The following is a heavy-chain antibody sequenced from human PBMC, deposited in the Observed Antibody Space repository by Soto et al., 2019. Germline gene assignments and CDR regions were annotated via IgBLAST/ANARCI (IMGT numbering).Heavy chain of an antibody. CDR1: GFTFSSYA. Sequence: GGSLRLSCAASGFTFSSYAMSWVRQAPGKGLEWVSAISGSGGSTYYADSVKGRFTISRDNSKNTLYLQMNSLRAEDTAVYYFAKVSLAKPYYYYMDVWGKGTTVTVSS. CDR2: ISGSGGST. V-gene: IGHV3-23*01. J-gene: IGHJ6*03. CDR3: AKVSLAKPYYYYMDV. D-gene: IGHD1-26*01.